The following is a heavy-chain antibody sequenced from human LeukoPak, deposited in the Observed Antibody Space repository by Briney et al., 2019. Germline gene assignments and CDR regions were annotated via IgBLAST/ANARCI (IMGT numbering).Heavy chain of an antibody. CDR3: ARVYYSSSYDYWYFDL. CDR1: GGSISSSSYY. CDR2: IYYSETA. V-gene: IGHV4-61*01. D-gene: IGHD6-13*01. J-gene: IGHJ2*01. Sequence: SETLSLTCTVSGGSISSSSYYWSWIRQPPGKGLEWIGYIYYSETANYNPSRKSRVTISVDTSKNQFSLKLTSVTAADTAVYYCARVYYSSSYDYWYFDLWGRGTLVTVSS.